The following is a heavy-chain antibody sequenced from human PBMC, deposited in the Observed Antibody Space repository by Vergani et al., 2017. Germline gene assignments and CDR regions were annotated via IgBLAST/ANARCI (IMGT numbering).Heavy chain of an antibody. CDR3: VKVGFGNGATGFDP. CDR1: GFTFSSYA. J-gene: IGHJ5*02. D-gene: IGHD1-26*01. CDR2: ISSNGGST. V-gene: IGHV3-64D*06. Sequence: EVQLVESGGGLVQPGGSLRLSCSASGFTFSSYAMHWVRQAPGKGLEYVSAISSNGGSTYYADSVKGRFTISRDNSKNTLYLQMSSLRAEDTAVYYCVKVGFGNGATGFDPWGQGTLVTVSS.